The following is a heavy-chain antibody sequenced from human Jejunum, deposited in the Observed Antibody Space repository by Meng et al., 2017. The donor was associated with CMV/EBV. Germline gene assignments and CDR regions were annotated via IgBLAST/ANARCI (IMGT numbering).Heavy chain of an antibody. CDR3: AREIEGRYLVTTDYNYYGMDV. CDR1: YA. CDR2: ISFDGNNK. J-gene: IGHJ6*02. D-gene: IGHD4-17*01. V-gene: IGHV3-30*04. Sequence: YAMHWVRQAPGKGLEWVALISFDGNNKYYADSVKGRFTISRDNSQSTLYLQVNSLRTEDTAVYYCAREIEGRYLVTTDYNYYGMDVWGQGTTVTVSS.